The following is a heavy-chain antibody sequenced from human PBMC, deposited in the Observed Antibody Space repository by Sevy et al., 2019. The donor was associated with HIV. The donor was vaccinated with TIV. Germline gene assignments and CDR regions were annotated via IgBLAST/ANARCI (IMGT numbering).Heavy chain of an antibody. Sequence: GGSLRLSCAASGFTFDDYAMSWVRQAPGKGLEWVSGINWSGSNTGYADSVKGRFTISRDSAKTSLYLQLNSLRTEDTALHYCARNTYYYDTTGFGAFDIWGQGTMVTVSS. J-gene: IGHJ3*02. CDR3: ARNTYYYDTTGFGAFDI. CDR2: INWSGSNT. V-gene: IGHV3-20*04. CDR1: GFTFDDYA. D-gene: IGHD3-22*01.